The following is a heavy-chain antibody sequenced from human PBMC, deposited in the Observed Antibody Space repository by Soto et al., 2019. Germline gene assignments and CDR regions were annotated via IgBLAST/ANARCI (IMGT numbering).Heavy chain of an antibody. Sequence: GGSLRLSCAASGFTVSSKYMTWVRQAPGKGLEWVSVIYSGGDTYYADSVKGRFTISRDNSKNTLLLQMNSLRAEDTAVYYCAKATPAKFDYWGQGSLVTVSS. V-gene: IGHV3-66*01. CDR3: AKATPAKFDY. CDR1: GFTVSSKY. J-gene: IGHJ4*02. D-gene: IGHD2-2*01. CDR2: IYSGGDT.